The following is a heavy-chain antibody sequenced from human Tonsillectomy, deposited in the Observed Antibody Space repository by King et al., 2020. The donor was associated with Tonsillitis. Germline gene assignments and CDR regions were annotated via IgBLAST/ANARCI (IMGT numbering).Heavy chain of an antibody. D-gene: IGHD1-26*01. V-gene: IGHV3-15*01. Sequence: VQLVESGGGLVKPGGSLRLSCAASGLTFSDAWMSWVRQAPGKGLEWVGRIKDKADGGTTEYAAPVKGRFTIQREDSKNTLYLQMRSLTTEDTAVYYCTXXXXGDXXXGWXXNQFFQHXGQXTQVTVSS. J-gene: IGHJ1*01. CDR1: GLTFSDAW. CDR2: IKDKADGGTT. CDR3: TXXXXGDXXXGWXXNQFFQH.